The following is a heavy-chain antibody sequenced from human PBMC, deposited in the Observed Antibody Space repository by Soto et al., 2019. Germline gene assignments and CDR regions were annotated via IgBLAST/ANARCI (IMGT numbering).Heavy chain of an antibody. D-gene: IGHD3-10*01. CDR1: NASISSRKW. CDR2: IYHSGSI. V-gene: IGHV4-4*02. Sequence: QVQLQESGPGLVKPSGTLSLTCTVSNASISSRKWWTWVRQTPGKGLEWIGEIYHSGSINHNPSLKSRVTMSVDKSNNQFSLKMTSVTAADTAVYYCASKFGELLADAFDICGQGTVVTVSS. CDR3: ASKFGELLADAFDI. J-gene: IGHJ3*02.